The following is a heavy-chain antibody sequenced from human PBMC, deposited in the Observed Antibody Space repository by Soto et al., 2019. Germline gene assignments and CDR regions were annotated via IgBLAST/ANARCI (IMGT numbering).Heavy chain of an antibody. CDR1: GFTFSRNG. D-gene: IGHD3-10*01. Sequence: GGSLRLSCVASGFTFSRNGMHWVRQAPGKGLEWVAIIWHDGSNKYYADSVRGRFSISRDNSKNTLYLQMNSLRAEDTAMYYCARDHGSGSFYKWIDVWGQGTLVTVSS. J-gene: IGHJ4*02. CDR2: IWHDGSNK. CDR3: ARDHGSGSFYKWIDV. V-gene: IGHV3-33*01.